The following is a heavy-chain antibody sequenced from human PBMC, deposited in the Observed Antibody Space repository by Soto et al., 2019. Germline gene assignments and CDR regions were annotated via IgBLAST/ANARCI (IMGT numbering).Heavy chain of an antibody. CDR2: IYYSGST. D-gene: IGHD3-10*01. CDR1: GGSISSSSYY. J-gene: IGHJ6*03. V-gene: IGHV4-39*01. Sequence: PSETLSLTCTVSGGSISSSSYYWGWIRQPPGKGLEWIGSIYYSGSTYYNPSLKSRVTISVDTSKNQFSLKLSSVTAADTAVYYCASSGDYYGSGSYLAFYYYYYMDVWGKGTTVTVSS. CDR3: ASSGDYYGSGSYLAFYYYYYMDV.